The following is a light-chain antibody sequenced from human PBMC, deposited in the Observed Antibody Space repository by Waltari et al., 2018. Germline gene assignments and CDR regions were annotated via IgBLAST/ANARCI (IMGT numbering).Light chain of an antibody. CDR1: QNVYYRFNNRKY. V-gene: IGKV4-1*01. CDR2: WAS. J-gene: IGKJ4*01. CDR3: QQYYSSPVT. Sequence: DIVMTQSPDSLAVSLGETATINCKSSQNVYYRFNNRKYLAWYQQQPGQPPKLVLYWASVREFGVPERFSGSGSGTDFTLTISSLQAEDVAIYYCQQYYSSPVTFGGGTKVEIK.